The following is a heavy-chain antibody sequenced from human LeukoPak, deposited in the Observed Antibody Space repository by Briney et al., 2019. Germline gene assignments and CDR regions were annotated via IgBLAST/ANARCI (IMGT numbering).Heavy chain of an antibody. Sequence: SETLSLTCAVYGGSFSGYYWSWVRQPPRKGLGWGGEIKHSGSINYNPSLKSRVTISVDTSKNQFSLKLSSVTAADTAVYYCARGIVVVPVRSYYYYMDVWGKGTTVTVSS. CDR1: GGSFSGYY. D-gene: IGHD2-2*01. V-gene: IGHV4-34*01. CDR2: IKHSGSI. J-gene: IGHJ6*03. CDR3: ARGIVVVPVRSYYYYMDV.